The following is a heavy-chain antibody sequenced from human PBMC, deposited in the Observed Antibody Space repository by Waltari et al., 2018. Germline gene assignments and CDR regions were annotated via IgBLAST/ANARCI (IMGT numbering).Heavy chain of an antibody. Sequence: EVQLLESGGGLVQPGGSLRLSCTASGFTFSSYAMSWVRQPPGKGLEWVSGINGGGNKTTYAESVKGRFTISRENSKNTHYLQMNSLRAEDTAVYYCAKQGDLYYDVLTGHYRKEGYFDHWGQGTLVTVSS. V-gene: IGHV3-23*01. CDR2: INGGGNKT. CDR3: AKQGDLYYDVLTGHYRKEGYFDH. J-gene: IGHJ4*02. CDR1: GFTFSSYA. D-gene: IGHD3-9*01.